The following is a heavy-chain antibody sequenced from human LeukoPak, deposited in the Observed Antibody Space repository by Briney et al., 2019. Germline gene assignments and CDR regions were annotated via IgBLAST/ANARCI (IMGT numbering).Heavy chain of an antibody. V-gene: IGHV3-21*01. Sequence: GGSLRLSCAASGFTFSSYGMSWVRQAPGKGLEWVSSISSSSSYIYYADSVKGRFTISRDNAKNSLYLQMNSLRAEDTAVYYCARCHGYCSGGSCYGGGYYYYYMDVWGKGTTVTVSS. CDR2: ISSSSSYI. CDR3: ARCHGYCSGGSCYGGGYYYYYMDV. D-gene: IGHD2-15*01. J-gene: IGHJ6*03. CDR1: GFTFSSYG.